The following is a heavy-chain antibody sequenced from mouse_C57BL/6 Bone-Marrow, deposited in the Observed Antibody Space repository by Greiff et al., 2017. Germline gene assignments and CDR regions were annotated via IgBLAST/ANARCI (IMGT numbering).Heavy chain of an antibody. CDR3: AREGPYGSSPWFAY. CDR1: GYSITSGYY. D-gene: IGHD1-1*01. CDR2: ISYDGSN. J-gene: IGHJ3*01. Sequence: EVQLQQSGPGLVKPSQSLSLTCSVTGYSITSGYYWNWIRQFPGNKLEWMGYISYDGSNNYNPSLKNRISITRDTSKNQFFLKLNSVTTEDTATDYCAREGPYGSSPWFAYWGQGTLVTVSA. V-gene: IGHV3-6*01.